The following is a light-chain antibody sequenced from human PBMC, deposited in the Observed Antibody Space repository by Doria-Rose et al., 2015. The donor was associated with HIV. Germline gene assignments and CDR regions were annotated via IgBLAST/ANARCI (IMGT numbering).Light chain of an antibody. CDR1: QSFSSTY. CDR3: HQYGTSWT. Sequence: TQSPGTLSSSPGERATLSCRASQSFSSTYLAWYQQKPGQAPSLLIYDGSARATGIPDRFGASGSGTDFTLTINRLEPEDFALYYCHQYGTSWTFGQGTKVEI. CDR2: DGS. V-gene: IGKV3-20*01. J-gene: IGKJ1*01.